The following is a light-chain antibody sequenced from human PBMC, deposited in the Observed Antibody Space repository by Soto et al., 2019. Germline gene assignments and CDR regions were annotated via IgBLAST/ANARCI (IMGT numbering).Light chain of an antibody. CDR2: DAS. Sequence: DIQMTQSPSTLSASVGDRVTITCRASQSTSRWLAWYQQKPGKAPKLLIYDASSLASGVPPRFSGSGSGTEFTLTISSLQPDDFATYYCQQYNSYLLTFGGGTKVEIK. CDR3: QQYNSYLLT. CDR1: QSTSRW. V-gene: IGKV1-5*01. J-gene: IGKJ4*01.